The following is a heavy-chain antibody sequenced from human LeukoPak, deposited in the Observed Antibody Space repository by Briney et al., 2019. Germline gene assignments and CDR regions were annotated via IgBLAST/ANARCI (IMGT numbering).Heavy chain of an antibody. V-gene: IGHV3-30*02. CDR1: GFTFSSYS. D-gene: IGHD4-23*01. CDR3: AKLLSNSGRFLY. CDR2: IRNDGSNK. Sequence: GGSLRLSCEASGFTFSSYSMKWVRQAPGKGLEWVAFIRNDGSNKYYADSVKGRFTISRDNSKNTLYLQMNSLRAEDTAVYYCAKLLSNSGRFLYWGQGTLVTVSS. J-gene: IGHJ4*02.